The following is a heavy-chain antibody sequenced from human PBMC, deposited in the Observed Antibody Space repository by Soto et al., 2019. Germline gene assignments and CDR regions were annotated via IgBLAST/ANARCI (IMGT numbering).Heavy chain of an antibody. CDR3: ARDRSSDGWFDP. J-gene: IGHJ5*02. CDR1: GLTFSDYY. V-gene: IGHV3-11*01. CDR2: INSIGITI. Sequence: QVQLVESGGGLVKPGGSLRLSCAASGLTFSDYYMSWIRQAPGEGLEWVSYINSIGITIYYADSVKGRFTISRDNAKNSLYLQMNSLRAEDTAVYYCARDRSSDGWFDPWGQGTLVTVSS.